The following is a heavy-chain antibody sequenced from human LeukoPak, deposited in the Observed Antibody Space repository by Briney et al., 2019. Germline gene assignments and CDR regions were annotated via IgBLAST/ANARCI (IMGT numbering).Heavy chain of an antibody. CDR1: NGSLGGDY. CDR3: ASRGSGQFDY. CDR2: INHSGYT. V-gene: IGHV4-34*01. Sequence: SETLSLTCAVYNGSLGGDYWSWIRQPPGKGLEWIGEINHSGYTNYNPSLESRVTISVDTSKNQFSLKLSSVTAADTAVYYCASRGSGQFDYWGQGTLVTVSS. D-gene: IGHD3-16*01. J-gene: IGHJ4*02.